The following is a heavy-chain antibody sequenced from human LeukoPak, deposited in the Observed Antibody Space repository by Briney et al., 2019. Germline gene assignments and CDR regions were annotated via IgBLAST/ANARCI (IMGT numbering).Heavy chain of an antibody. CDR3: ASSGYSYGSWGQYYFDY. V-gene: IGHV1-2*02. Sequence: ASVKVSCKASGYTFTGHYMHWVRQAPGQGLEWMGWINPNSGGTNYAQKFQGRVTMTRDTSISTAYMELSRLRSDDTAVYYCASSGYSYGSWGQYYFDYWGQGTLVTVSS. CDR1: GYTFTGHY. J-gene: IGHJ4*02. CDR2: INPNSGGT. D-gene: IGHD5-18*01.